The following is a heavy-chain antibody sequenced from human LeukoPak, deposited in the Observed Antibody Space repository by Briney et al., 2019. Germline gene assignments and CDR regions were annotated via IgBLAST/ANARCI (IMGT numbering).Heavy chain of an antibody. D-gene: IGHD5-12*01. Sequence: GGSLRLPCAASGFTFSSYWMTWVRQAPGKGLEWVANIKQDGSEKYHVDSVKGRFTISRDNSKNTLYLQMNSLRAEDTAVYYCAKAGEVATAPDAFDIWGQGTMVTVSS. J-gene: IGHJ3*02. CDR1: GFTFSSYW. CDR2: IKQDGSEK. CDR3: AKAGEVATAPDAFDI. V-gene: IGHV3-7*01.